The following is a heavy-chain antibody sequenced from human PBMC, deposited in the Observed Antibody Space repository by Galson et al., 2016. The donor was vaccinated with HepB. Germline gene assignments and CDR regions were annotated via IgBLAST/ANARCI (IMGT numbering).Heavy chain of an antibody. J-gene: IGHJ4*02. D-gene: IGHD6-19*01. CDR3: ARAASELDY. Sequence: SLRLSCAASGFSFSDYYMTWIRQAPGKGLEWVSYISSSGSYNTNYADSVKGRFNISRDNAKNSLYLQMDSLRVEDTAVYYCARAASELDYWGQGTLVTVSS. CDR1: GFSFSDYY. CDR2: ISSSGSYNT. V-gene: IGHV3-11*05.